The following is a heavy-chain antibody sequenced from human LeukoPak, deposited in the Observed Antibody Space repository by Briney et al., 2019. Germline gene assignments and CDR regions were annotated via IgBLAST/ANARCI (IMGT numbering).Heavy chain of an antibody. J-gene: IGHJ4*02. CDR2: IIPIFGTA. D-gene: IGHD6-19*01. CDR1: GGTFXSYA. V-gene: IGHV1-69*01. CDR3: ASVAGAVAGT. Sequence: VTVSCXASGGTFXSYAISWVRQAPGQGLEWMGGIIPIFGTANYAQKFQGRVTITADESTSTAYMELSSLRSEDTAVYYCASVAGAVAGTWGQGTLVTVSS.